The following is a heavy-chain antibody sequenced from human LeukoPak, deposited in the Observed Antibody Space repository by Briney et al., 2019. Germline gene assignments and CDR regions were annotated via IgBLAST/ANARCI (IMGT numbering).Heavy chain of an antibody. CDR3: AAVKGEH. V-gene: IGHV1-58*02. J-gene: IGHJ4*02. D-gene: IGHD3-16*01. CDR1: GFTFTRSA. CDR2: IVVGSGNT. Sequence: ASVKVSCKASGFTFTRSAMQWVRQARGQRLEWIGWIVVGSGNTNYAQKFQERVTITRDMSTSTAYMELSSLRSEDTAVYYCAAVKGEHWGQGTLVTVSS.